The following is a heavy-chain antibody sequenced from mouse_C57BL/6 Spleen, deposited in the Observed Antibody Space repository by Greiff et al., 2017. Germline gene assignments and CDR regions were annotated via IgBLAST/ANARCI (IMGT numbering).Heavy chain of an antibody. V-gene: IGHV6-3*01. J-gene: IGHJ4*01. Sequence: EVKVEESGGGLVQPGGSMKLSCVASGFTFSNYWMNWVRQSPEKGLEWVAQIRLNSDNYATNYAESVKGRFTISRDDSKSSVYLQMNNLRAEDTGIDYSTGAAGLYYYAMDYGGQGTSGTVSS. D-gene: IGHD1-2*01. CDR3: TGAAGLYYYAMDY. CDR2: IRLNSDNYAT. CDR1: GFTFSNYW.